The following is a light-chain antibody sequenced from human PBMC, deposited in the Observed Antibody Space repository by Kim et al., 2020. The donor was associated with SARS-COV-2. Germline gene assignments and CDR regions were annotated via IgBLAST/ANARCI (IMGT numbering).Light chain of an antibody. CDR3: QQYGSSGWT. J-gene: IGKJ1*01. V-gene: IGKV3-20*01. CDR2: GAS. Sequence: SPGERAPLSCRASESVTSSFLAWYQQKPGQAPRLLMYGASRRATGIPDRFSRSGSGTDFTLAISRLEPEDSAVYYCQQYGSSGWTFGQGTKVDIK. CDR1: ESVTSSF.